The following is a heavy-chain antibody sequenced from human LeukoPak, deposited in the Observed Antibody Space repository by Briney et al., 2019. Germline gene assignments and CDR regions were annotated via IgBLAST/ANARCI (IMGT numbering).Heavy chain of an antibody. J-gene: IGHJ4*02. V-gene: IGHV3-11*01. Sequence: PGGSLRLSCVASGFTFSDFFLSWVRQAPGKGLEWISYIDGRGDTVYYADSVEGRFTISRDNTKLSLYLQMTSLRVEDTAVYYCASGYRSGYHYWGQGTLVAGSS. CDR1: GFTFSDFF. CDR3: ASGYRSGYHY. CDR2: IDGRGDTV. D-gene: IGHD5-18*01.